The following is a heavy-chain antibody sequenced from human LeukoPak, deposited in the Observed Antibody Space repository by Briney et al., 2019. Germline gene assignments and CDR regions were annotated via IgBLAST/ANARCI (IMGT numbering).Heavy chain of an antibody. CDR2: IYYSGIT. J-gene: IGHJ3*02. CDR1: GGSISSDSYY. V-gene: IGHV4-31*03. CDR3: ATRTVSPDAFDI. D-gene: IGHD4-17*01. Sequence: TPSQTLSLTCTVSGGSISSDSYYWIWIRHHPGKGLEWIGYIYYSGITHYNPSLKSRVSISVDTSKNQFSLKVKSVTAADPAVYYCATRTVSPDAFDIWGQGTMVTVSS.